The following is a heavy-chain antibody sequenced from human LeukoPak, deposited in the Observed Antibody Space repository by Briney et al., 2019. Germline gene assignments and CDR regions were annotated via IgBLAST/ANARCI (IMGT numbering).Heavy chain of an antibody. Sequence: PGGSLRLSCAASGFTFIDHYMPWIRQAPGKGLEWVSYISNSGSTVKYADAVKGRFTISRDNAKNSLYLQMNSLRAEDTAVYYCTRDPRGVDYWGQGTLVTVSS. J-gene: IGHJ4*02. CDR1: GFTFIDHY. CDR3: TRDPRGVDY. D-gene: IGHD2-15*01. V-gene: IGHV3-11*01. CDR2: ISNSGSTV.